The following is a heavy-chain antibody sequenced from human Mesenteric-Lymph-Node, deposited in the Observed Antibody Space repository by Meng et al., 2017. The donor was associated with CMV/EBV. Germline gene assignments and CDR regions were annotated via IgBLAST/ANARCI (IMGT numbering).Heavy chain of an antibody. V-gene: IGHV3-23*01. CDR1: GFTFSSYV. Sequence: GESLKISCAASGFTFSSYVMSWVRQAPGKGLEWVSTISGSGGNTFYADSVKGRFTISRDNSKNTLYLQMNSLRAEDTAVYYCARVPTIFGVVNDIVDYWGQGTLVTVSS. CDR3: ARVPTIFGVVNDIVDY. CDR2: ISGSGGNT. D-gene: IGHD3-3*01. J-gene: IGHJ4*02.